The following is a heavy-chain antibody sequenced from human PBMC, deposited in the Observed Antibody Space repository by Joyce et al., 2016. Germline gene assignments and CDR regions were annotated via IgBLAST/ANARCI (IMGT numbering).Heavy chain of an antibody. CDR3: ARGKGITVVTPRGGSFFDH. Sequence: QVQLVESGGGVVQPGRSLRLSCAASGFTFGDYALHWVRQAPGKGLQWEAVIAYDGNNKYYEDSVKGRFTLSRDNSKTTLYLQMNSLRTEDTAIYFCARGKGITVVTPRGGSFFDHWGQGTLVTVSS. CDR2: IAYDGNNK. V-gene: IGHV3-30-3*01. CDR1: GFTFGDYA. D-gene: IGHD4-23*01. J-gene: IGHJ4*02.